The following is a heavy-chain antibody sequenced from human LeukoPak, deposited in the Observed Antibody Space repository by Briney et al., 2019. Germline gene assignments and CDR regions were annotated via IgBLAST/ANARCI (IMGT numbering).Heavy chain of an antibody. CDR2: ISGSGDST. CDR1: GFTFSSYA. J-gene: IGHJ5*02. Sequence: GGSLRLSCAASGFTFSSYAMSWVRQALGKGLEWVSAISGSGDSTYYADSVKGRFTISRDNSKNTLYLQMNSLRAEDTAVYYCARVLAAAWGPSTLTDWFDPWGQGTLVTVSS. V-gene: IGHV3-23*01. CDR3: ARVLAAAWGPSTLTDWFDP. D-gene: IGHD6-13*01.